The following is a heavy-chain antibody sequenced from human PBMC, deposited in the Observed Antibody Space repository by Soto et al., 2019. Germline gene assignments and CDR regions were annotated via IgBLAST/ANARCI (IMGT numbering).Heavy chain of an antibody. CDR3: ARQGFGPLHGLVDV. V-gene: IGHV4-59*08. Sequence: QVQLQESGPGLVKPSETLSLSCTVSGGSISSYYWSWFRQSPGKRMEWIGYVHHSWGSSYNPSLQSRVAISIDPSKSQVSLKVTSVTATDTAVYYCARQGFGPLHGLVDVWGQGTTVTVSS. J-gene: IGHJ6*02. D-gene: IGHD3-10*01. CDR2: VHHSWGS. CDR1: GGSISSYY.